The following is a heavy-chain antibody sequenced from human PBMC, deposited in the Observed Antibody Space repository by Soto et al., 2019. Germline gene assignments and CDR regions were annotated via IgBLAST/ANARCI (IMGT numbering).Heavy chain of an antibody. V-gene: IGHV3-23*01. J-gene: IGHJ4*02. D-gene: IGHD4-4*01. CDR1: GFPFSSYV. CDR2: ISGGGSNT. Sequence: GCLRRSCTASGFPFSSYVMSWVRQAPGKGLEWVSGISGGGSNTFYADSVKGRFTISRDNSKNTLLLQMNRLGAEDTAVYYCAKDSNKYSSSLRGRYFDYWGQGIGVTVYS. CDR3: AKDSNKYSSSLRGRYFDY.